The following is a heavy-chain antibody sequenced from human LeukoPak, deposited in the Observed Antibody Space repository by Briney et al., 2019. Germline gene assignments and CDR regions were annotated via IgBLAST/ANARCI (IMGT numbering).Heavy chain of an antibody. V-gene: IGHV3-30-3*01. Sequence: SCKASGYTFTSYYMHWVRQAPGKGLEWVAVISYDGSNKYYADSVKGRFTISRDNSKNTLYLQMNSLRAEDTAVYYCARATAPDYDILTGYSPLYYYYGMDVWGQGTTVTVSS. J-gene: IGHJ6*02. D-gene: IGHD3-9*01. CDR1: GYTFTSYY. CDR3: ARATAPDYDILTGYSPLYYYYGMDV. CDR2: ISYDGSNK.